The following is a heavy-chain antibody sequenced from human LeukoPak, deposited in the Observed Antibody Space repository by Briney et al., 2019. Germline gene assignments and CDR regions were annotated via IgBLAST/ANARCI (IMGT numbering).Heavy chain of an antibody. CDR1: GGSISNYY. CDR3: ARGVYIAAAQYGY. V-gene: IGHV4-59*01. CDR2: IYYSGTT. Sequence: SETLPLTCTVSGGSISNYYWSWIRQPPGKGLEWIGYIYYSGTTNYNPSLKSRVTISVDTSKNQFSLKLNSVTAADTAVYYCARGVYIAAAQYGYWGQGTLVTVSS. D-gene: IGHD6-13*01. J-gene: IGHJ4*02.